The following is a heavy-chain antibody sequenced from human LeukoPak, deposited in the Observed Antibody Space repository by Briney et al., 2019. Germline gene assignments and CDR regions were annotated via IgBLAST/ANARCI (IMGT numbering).Heavy chain of an antibody. CDR3: ARALRFLEWLPSFDY. Sequence: SETLSLTCTVSGRCISSGGYYWSWIRQHPGKGLEWFGYIYYSGSTYYNPSLKSRVTISVDTSKNQFSLKLSSVTAADTAVYYCARALRFLEWLPSFDYWGQGTLVTVSS. D-gene: IGHD3-3*01. V-gene: IGHV4-31*03. CDR2: IYYSGST. CDR1: GRCISSGGYY. J-gene: IGHJ4*02.